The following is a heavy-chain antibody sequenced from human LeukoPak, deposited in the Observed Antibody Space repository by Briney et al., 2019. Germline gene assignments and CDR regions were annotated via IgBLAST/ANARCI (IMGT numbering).Heavy chain of an antibody. CDR1: GFTFRDYG. CDR2: TSYDGSDE. Sequence: GGSLRLSCVASGFTFRDYGMHWVRQAPGKGLEWVAATSYDGSDEYYVDSVKGRFTISRDNSKNTLYLEMKSLSSEDTAIYYCARTYTVFGAMDVWREGTTVTVSA. V-gene: IGHV3-30*03. J-gene: IGHJ6*04. CDR3: ARTYTVFGAMDV. D-gene: IGHD3-3*01.